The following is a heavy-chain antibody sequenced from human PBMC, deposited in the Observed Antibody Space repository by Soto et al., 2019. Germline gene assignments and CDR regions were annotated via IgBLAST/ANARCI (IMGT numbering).Heavy chain of an antibody. CDR2: INAGNGNT. V-gene: IGHV1-3*01. CDR1: GYTFTSYA. CDR3: ARGDCWRGYSLDS. D-gene: IGHD3-3*01. Sequence: QVQLVQSGAEVKKPGASVKGSCKASGYTFTSYAMHWGRQAPGQSLEWMGWINAGNGNTKYSQKFQGRVTITRDTSASTAYMELSSLRSEDTAVYYCARGDCWRGYSLDSWGQGTLVTVSS. J-gene: IGHJ4*02.